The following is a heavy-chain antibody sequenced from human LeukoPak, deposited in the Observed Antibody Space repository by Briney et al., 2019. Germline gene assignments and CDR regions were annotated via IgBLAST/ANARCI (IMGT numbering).Heavy chain of an antibody. CDR1: SNSISSGYY. CDR2: VYHSGST. D-gene: IGHD2/OR15-2a*01. CDR3: AKVGYCNTVTCYGLFDP. V-gene: IGHV4-38-2*02. J-gene: IGHJ5*02. Sequence: PSETLSLTCTVSSNSISSGYYWAWIRQPPGKGLEWIASVYHSGSTYYNPSLRSRVTISADSSKNQFYLELSSVTAADTAVYYCAKVGYCNTVTCYGLFDPWGQGALVTVSS.